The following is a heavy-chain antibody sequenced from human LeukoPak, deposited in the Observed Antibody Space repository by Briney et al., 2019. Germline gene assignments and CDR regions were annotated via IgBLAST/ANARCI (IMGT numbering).Heavy chain of an antibody. CDR2: ISSSSSYI. D-gene: IGHD6-13*01. V-gene: IGHV3-21*04. CDR3: ARERLAAATYYFDY. CDR1: GFTFSSYS. J-gene: IGHJ4*02. Sequence: KTGGSLRLSCAASGFTFSSYSMNWVRQAPGKGLEWVSSISSSSSYIYYADSVKGRFTISRDNAKNSLYLQMNSLRAEDTAVYYCARERLAAATYYFDYWGQGTLVTVSS.